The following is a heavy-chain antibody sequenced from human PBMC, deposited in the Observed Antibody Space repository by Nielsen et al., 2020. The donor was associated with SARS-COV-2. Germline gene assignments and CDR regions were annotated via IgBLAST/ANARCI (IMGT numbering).Heavy chain of an antibody. V-gene: IGHV3-30*18. CDR2: ISYDGSEK. CDR3: AKVLVVGTSLAFDY. J-gene: IGHJ4*02. D-gene: IGHD1-7*01. Sequence: GGSLTLSCAASGFTFNTYGMHWVRQAPGKGPEWVAAISYDGSEKYYADSVEGRFIISRDNSKNTLNLQINTLRAEDTAVYYCAKVLVVGTSLAFDYWGQGTLVTVSS. CDR1: GFTFNTYG.